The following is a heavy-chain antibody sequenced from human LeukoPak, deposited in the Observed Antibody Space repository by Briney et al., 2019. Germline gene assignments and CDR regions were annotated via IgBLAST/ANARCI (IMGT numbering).Heavy chain of an antibody. Sequence: PGRSLRLSCAASGFTFSSYAMHWVRQAPGKGLEWVAVISYDGSNKYYADSVKGRFTISRDNSKNTLYLQMNSLRAEDTAVYYCAREKPKVGATVFDYWGQGTLVTVSS. J-gene: IGHJ4*02. CDR1: GFTFSSYA. CDR2: ISYDGSNK. V-gene: IGHV3-30*04. CDR3: AREKPKVGATVFDY. D-gene: IGHD1-26*01.